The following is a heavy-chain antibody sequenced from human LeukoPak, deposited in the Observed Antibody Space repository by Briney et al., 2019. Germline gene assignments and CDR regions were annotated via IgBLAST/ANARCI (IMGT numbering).Heavy chain of an antibody. CDR2: IYTSGST. CDR3: ARESNVPYNWNLEYYFDY. J-gene: IGHJ4*02. D-gene: IGHD1-7*01. Sequence: SETLSLTCTVSGGSISSYYWSWIRQPAGKGLEWIGRIYTSGSTNYNPSLKSRVTMSVDTSKNQFSLKLSSVTAADTAVYYCARESNVPYNWNLEYYFDYWGQGTLVTVSS. CDR1: GGSISSYY. V-gene: IGHV4-4*07.